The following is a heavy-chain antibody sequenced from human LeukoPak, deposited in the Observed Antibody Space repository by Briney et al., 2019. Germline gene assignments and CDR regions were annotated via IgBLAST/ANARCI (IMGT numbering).Heavy chain of an antibody. CDR1: GGSISSSSYY. J-gene: IGHJ6*03. V-gene: IGHV4-39*07. CDR3: ARVPAASYYYYYYYMDV. D-gene: IGHD2-2*01. CDR2: IYYSGST. Sequence: PSVTLSLTCTVSGGSISSSSYYWGWIRQPPGKGLEWIGSIYYSGSTYYNPSLKSRVTISVDTSKNQFSLKLSSVTAADTAVYYCARVPAASYYYYYYYMDVWGKGTTVTVSS.